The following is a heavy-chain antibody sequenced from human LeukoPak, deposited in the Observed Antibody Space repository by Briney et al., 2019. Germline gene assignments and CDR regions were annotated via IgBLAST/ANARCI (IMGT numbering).Heavy chain of an antibody. D-gene: IGHD3-10*01. CDR1: GGSISSYY. V-gene: IGHV4-59*01. Sequence: SETLSLTCTVSGGSISSYYWSWIRQPPGKGLEWIGYIYYSGSTNYNPSLKSRVTISADTSKNQFSLKLSSVTAADTAVYYCARGQARFGELYQFDYWGQGTLVTVSS. CDR2: IYYSGST. J-gene: IGHJ4*02. CDR3: ARGQARFGELYQFDY.